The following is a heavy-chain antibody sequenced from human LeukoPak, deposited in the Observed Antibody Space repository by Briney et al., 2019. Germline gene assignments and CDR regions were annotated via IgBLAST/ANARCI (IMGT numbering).Heavy chain of an antibody. CDR1: GFTFSSYA. CDR3: AKGNGDYAIHPDY. V-gene: IGHV3-23*01. Sequence: SGGSLRLSCAASGFTFSSYAMTWVRQAPGKGLEWVSAISGSGSNTYYADSVKGRCTISRDNSKNTLYLQMNSLRADDTAVYYCAKGNGDYAIHPDYWGQGTLVTVSS. CDR2: ISGSGSNT. D-gene: IGHD4-17*01. J-gene: IGHJ4*02.